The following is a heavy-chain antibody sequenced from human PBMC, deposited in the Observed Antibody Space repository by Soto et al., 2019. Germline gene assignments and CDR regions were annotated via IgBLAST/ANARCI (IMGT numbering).Heavy chain of an antibody. CDR2: INPNSGGT. Sequence: ASVKVSCKASGNTFTGYYMHWVRQAPGQGLEWMGWINPNSGGTNYAQKFQGWVTMTRDTSISTAYMELSRLRSDDTAVYYCARDGGHTHYYYYYGMDVWGQGTTVTVSS. CDR3: ARDGGHTHYYYYYGMDV. V-gene: IGHV1-2*04. J-gene: IGHJ6*02. CDR1: GNTFTGYY. D-gene: IGHD3-3*01.